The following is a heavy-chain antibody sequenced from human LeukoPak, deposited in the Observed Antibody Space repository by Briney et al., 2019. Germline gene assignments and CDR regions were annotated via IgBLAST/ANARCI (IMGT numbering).Heavy chain of an antibody. Sequence: PSETLSLTCAVSGVSFNNYYWSWVRQTPGKGLEWIGEINHIGYTNDSPSLKSRVTLSIDTSRKQFSLNLRSVTVADTGIYYCTRMTTGHDYWGQGTLVPVSS. CDR1: GVSFNNYY. J-gene: IGHJ4*02. CDR2: INHIGYT. D-gene: IGHD4-17*01. V-gene: IGHV4-34*01. CDR3: TRMTTGHDY.